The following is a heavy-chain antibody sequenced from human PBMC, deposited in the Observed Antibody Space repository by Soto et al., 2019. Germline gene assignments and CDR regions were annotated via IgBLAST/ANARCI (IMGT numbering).Heavy chain of an antibody. J-gene: IGHJ4*02. V-gene: IGHV3-21*01. Sequence: PGGSLRLSCAASGFTFSSYSMNWVRQAPGKGLEWVSSISSSSYIYDADSVKGRFTIPRDNAKNSLHLQMNSLRAEDTAVYHCARDYYCSSTSCYHHIDYWGQGTLVTVSS. CDR1: GFTFSSYS. D-gene: IGHD2-2*01. CDR3: ARDYYCSSTSCYHHIDY. CDR2: ISSSSYI.